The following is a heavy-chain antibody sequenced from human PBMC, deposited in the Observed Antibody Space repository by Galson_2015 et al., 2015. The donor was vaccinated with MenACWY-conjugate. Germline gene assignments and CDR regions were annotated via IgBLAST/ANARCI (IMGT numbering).Heavy chain of an antibody. Sequence: SVKVSCKASGYTFTGYYMHWVRQAPGQGLEWMGWINPNSGGTNYAQKFQGWVTMTRDTSISTAYMELSRLRSDDTAVYYCAIGMSSDSSGYYLRYAFDIWGQGTMVTVSS. J-gene: IGHJ3*02. D-gene: IGHD3-22*01. CDR2: INPNSGGT. V-gene: IGHV1-2*04. CDR3: AIGMSSDSSGYYLRYAFDI. CDR1: GYTFTGYY.